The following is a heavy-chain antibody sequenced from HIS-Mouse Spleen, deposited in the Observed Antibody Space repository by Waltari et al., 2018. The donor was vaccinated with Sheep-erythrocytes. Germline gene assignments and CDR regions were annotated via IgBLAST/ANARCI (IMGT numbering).Heavy chain of an antibody. CDR1: GYSISSGYY. J-gene: IGHJ3*02. V-gene: IGHV4-38-2*02. D-gene: IGHD1-1*01. Sequence: QVQLQESGPGLVKPSETLSLTCTVSGYSISSGYYWGWIRQPPGKGLEWIGSIYHSGRTYYNPTLKSRVTISVDTSKNQFSLKLSSVTAADTAVYYCARDPLERRAFDIWGQGTMVTVSS. CDR3: ARDPLERRAFDI. CDR2: IYHSGRT.